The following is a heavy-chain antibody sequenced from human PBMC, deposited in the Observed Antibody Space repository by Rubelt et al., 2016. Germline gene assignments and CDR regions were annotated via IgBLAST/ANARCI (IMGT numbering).Heavy chain of an antibody. CDR1: GYTFTSYA. CDR3: ARTRYSSTWHSAFDI. CDR2: INAGNGNT. J-gene: IGHJ3*02. D-gene: IGHD6-13*01. Sequence: QVQLVQSGTEVKKPGASVKVSCKASGYTFTSYAVHWVRQAPGQRLEWMGCINAGNGNTKYSQKFQGRVTITRDTSASTAYMELSSLRSEDTAVYYCARTRYSSTWHSAFDIWGQGTMVTVSS. V-gene: IGHV1-3*01.